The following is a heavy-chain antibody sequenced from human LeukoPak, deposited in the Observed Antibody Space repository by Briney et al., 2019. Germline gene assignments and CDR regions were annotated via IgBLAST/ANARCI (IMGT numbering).Heavy chain of an antibody. CDR1: GYSISSGYY. CDR3: ARAPYYYGSGSYVP. CDR2: IYHSGST. J-gene: IGHJ5*02. D-gene: IGHD3-10*01. Sequence: SETLSLTCTVSGYSISSGYYWGWIRQPPGKGLEWIGSIYHSGSTYYNPSLKSRVTISVDTSKNQFSLKLSSVTAADTAVYYCARAPYYYGSGSYVPWGQGTLVTVSS. V-gene: IGHV4-38-2*02.